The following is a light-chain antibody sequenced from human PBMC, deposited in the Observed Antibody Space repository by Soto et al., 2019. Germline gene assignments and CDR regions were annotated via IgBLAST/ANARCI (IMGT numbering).Light chain of an antibody. CDR3: QQFGSSPGFT. J-gene: IGKJ3*01. CDR1: QNINSRY. Sequence: EIVLTQSPGTLSLSPGERATLSCRASQNINSRYLAWYQQKPGQAPRLLIYGTSSRATGIPDRFSGSGSGTDFTLTISRLEPEDFAVYYCQQFGSSPGFTFGPGTKVYIK. V-gene: IGKV3-20*01. CDR2: GTS.